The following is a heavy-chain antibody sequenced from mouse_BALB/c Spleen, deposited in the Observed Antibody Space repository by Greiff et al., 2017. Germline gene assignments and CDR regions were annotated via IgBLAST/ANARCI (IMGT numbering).Heavy chain of an antibody. CDR1: GYTFSSYW. CDR2: ILPGSGST. J-gene: IGHJ3*01. Sequence: QVQLQQSGAELMMPGASVKISCKATGYTFSSYWIEWVKQRPGQGLEWIGEILPGSGSTNYNEKFKGKATFTVDTSSNTAYMQLSSLTSEDSAVYYCATKYGNYVYAYWGQGTLVTVSA. CDR3: ATKYGNYVYAY. D-gene: IGHD2-10*02. V-gene: IGHV1-9*01.